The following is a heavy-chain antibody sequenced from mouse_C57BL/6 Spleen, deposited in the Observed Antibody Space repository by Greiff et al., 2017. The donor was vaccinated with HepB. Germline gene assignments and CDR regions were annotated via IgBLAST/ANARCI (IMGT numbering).Heavy chain of an antibody. D-gene: IGHD1-1*01. CDR2: IHPNSGST. CDR1: GYTFTSYW. Sequence: QVQLQQPGAELVKPGASVKLSCKASGYTFTSYWMHWVKPRPGQGLEWIGMIHPNSGSTNYNEKFKSKATLTVDKSSSTAYMQLSSLTSEDSAVYYCARRYYGSSYGYFDGWGTGTTVTVSS. J-gene: IGHJ1*03. CDR3: ARRYYGSSYGYFDG. V-gene: IGHV1-64*01.